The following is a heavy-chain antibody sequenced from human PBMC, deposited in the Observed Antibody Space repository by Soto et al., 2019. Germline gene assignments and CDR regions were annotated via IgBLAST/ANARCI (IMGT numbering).Heavy chain of an antibody. CDR2: IVVGSGNT. Sequence: SVKVSCKASGFTFTSSAVQWVRQARGQRLEWIGWIVVGSGNTNYAQKFQERVTITRDMSTSTAYMELSSLRSEDTAVYYCAAVEGIAVAGTVSFDYWGQGTLVTVSS. D-gene: IGHD6-19*01. J-gene: IGHJ4*02. CDR3: AAVEGIAVAGTVSFDY. V-gene: IGHV1-58*01. CDR1: GFTFTSSA.